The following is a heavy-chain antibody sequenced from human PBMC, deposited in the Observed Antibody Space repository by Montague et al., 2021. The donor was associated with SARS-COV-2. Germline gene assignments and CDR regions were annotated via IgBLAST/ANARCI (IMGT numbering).Heavy chain of an antibody. D-gene: IGHD3-3*01. CDR3: ARHHHQQISIFGVVCEGIWFDP. V-gene: IGHV4-39*01. J-gene: IGHJ5*02. CDR2: GST. Sequence: GSTYYNPSLKSRVTISVDTSKNQFSLKLSSVTAADTAVYYCARHHHQQISIFGVVCEGIWFDPWGQGTLGTVSS.